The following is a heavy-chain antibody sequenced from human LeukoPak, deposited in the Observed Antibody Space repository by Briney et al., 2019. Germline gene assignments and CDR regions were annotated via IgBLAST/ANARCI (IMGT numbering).Heavy chain of an antibody. CDR3: ARESGLTMVRGTFDY. CDR2: LNWNGAST. CDR1: GFTFDDYG. D-gene: IGHD3-10*01. J-gene: IGHJ4*02. Sequence: GGSLRLSCAASGFTFDDYGLSWVRQVPGKGLEWVSGLNWNGASTGYADSVKGRFTISRDNAKNSLYLQMNSLRAEDTAVYYCARESGLTMVRGTFDYWGQGTLVTVSS. V-gene: IGHV3-20*04.